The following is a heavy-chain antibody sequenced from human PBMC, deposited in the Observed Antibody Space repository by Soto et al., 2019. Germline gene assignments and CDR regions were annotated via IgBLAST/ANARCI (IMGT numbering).Heavy chain of an antibody. D-gene: IGHD3-10*01. V-gene: IGHV3-30*18. CDR1: GFIFSSYA. CDR3: AKAHYYSSGSYHA. J-gene: IGHJ5*02. CDR2: VSYDGSET. Sequence: QVQLVESGGGVGQPGRSLRLSCAASGFIFSSYAMHWVRQAPGKGLEWVAFVSYDGSETYHADSVKGRFTISRDNSKNTLFLQMKSLRIEDTAVYYCAKAHYYSSGSYHAWGQGTLVTVSS.